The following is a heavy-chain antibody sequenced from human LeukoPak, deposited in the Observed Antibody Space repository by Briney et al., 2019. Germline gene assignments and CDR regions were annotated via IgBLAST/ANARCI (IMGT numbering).Heavy chain of an antibody. J-gene: IGHJ4*02. D-gene: IGHD3-16*01. Sequence: GGSLRLSCAASGFTFSSYEMNWVRQAPGQGLEWVSYISSSGSTIYYADSVKGRFTISRDNAKNSLYLQMNSLRAEDTAVYYCAREKYYDYAPFDYWGQGTLVTVSS. CDR1: GFTFSSYE. V-gene: IGHV3-48*03. CDR2: ISSSGSTI. CDR3: AREKYYDYAPFDY.